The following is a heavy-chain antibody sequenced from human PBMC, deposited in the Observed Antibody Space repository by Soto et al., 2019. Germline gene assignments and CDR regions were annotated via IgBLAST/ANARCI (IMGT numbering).Heavy chain of an antibody. CDR2: IKSKTDGGTT. Sequence: LRLSCAASGFTFSSYSMNWVRQAPGKGLEWVGRIKSKTDGGTTDYAAPVKGRFTISRDDSKNTLYLQMNSLKTEDTAVYYCTTLLRYFDWPPGDYWGQGTLVTVSS. CDR1: GFTFSSYS. V-gene: IGHV3-15*01. J-gene: IGHJ4*02. CDR3: TTLLRYFDWPPGDY. D-gene: IGHD3-9*01.